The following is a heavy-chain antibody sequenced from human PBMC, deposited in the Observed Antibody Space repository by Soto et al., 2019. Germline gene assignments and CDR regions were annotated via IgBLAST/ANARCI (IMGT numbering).Heavy chain of an antibody. CDR1: GFTFSTYA. CDR2: ISGSGYTT. J-gene: IGHJ4*02. CDR3: VTEDSSDFYSFES. Sequence: GSLRLSCAASGFTFSTYAMSWVRQAPGMGLEWVSAISGSGYTTYYADSVQGRFTVSRDNSKNTLYLQMHSLRAGDTAVYYCVTEDSSDFYSFESWGQGTLVTVSS. D-gene: IGHD3-22*01. V-gene: IGHV3-23*01.